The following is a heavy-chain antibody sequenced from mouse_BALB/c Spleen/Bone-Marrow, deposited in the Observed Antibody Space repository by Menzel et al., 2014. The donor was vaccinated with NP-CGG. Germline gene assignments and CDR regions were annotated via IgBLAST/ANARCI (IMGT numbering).Heavy chain of an antibody. CDR2: ISSGGGST. V-gene: IGHV5-12-1*01. CDR1: GFGFSSSD. J-gene: IGHJ2*01. CDR3: ATHYDGRFDY. D-gene: IGHD1-2*01. Sequence: EVQGVESGGGLVKPGGSLKLSCAASGFGFSSSDMSWVRQTPEKRLEWVAYISSGGGSTYYPDTVKGRFTISRDNAKNTLYLQVSSLKSEDTTMYYCATHYDGRFDYWGQGTTLTVSS.